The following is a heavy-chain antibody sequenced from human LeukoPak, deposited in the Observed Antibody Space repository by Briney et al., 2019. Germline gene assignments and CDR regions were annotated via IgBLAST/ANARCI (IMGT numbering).Heavy chain of an antibody. V-gene: IGHV3-21*01. Sequence: PGGSLRLSCAAYGFTFSSDSMNWVRQAPGKGLEWVSSISSSSSYIYYADSVKGRFTISRDNAKNSLYLQMNSLRAEDTAVYYCARERCSGGSCYLNWFDPWGQGTLVTVSS. CDR3: ARERCSGGSCYLNWFDP. CDR2: ISSSSSYI. D-gene: IGHD2-15*01. J-gene: IGHJ5*02. CDR1: GFTFSSDS.